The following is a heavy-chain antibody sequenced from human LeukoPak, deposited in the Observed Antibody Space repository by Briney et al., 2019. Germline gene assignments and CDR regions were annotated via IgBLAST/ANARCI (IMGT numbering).Heavy chain of an antibody. CDR2: ISYDGSNK. V-gene: IGHV3-30*19. CDR3: ARDRVGATDYFDY. D-gene: IGHD1-26*01. CDR1: GFTLSSYG. Sequence: GRSLRLSCAASGFTLSSYGMHWVRQAPGKGLEWVAVISYDGSNKYYADSVKGRFTISRDNSKNTLYLQMNSLRAEDTAVCYCARDRVGATDYFDYWGQGTLVTVSS. J-gene: IGHJ4*02.